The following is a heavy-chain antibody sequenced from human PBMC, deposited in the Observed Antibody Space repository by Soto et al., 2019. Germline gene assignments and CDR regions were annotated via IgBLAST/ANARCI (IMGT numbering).Heavy chain of an antibody. Sequence: ASVKVSCKTSGYNFLNYGMSWVRQAPGQGPEWMGWISVYHGNTIYAQNFQGRVTMTTDTSTSTAYMELTSLRSDDTGVYYCARDHRGVTMALLYWGQGTLVTVSS. V-gene: IGHV1-18*04. D-gene: IGHD3-10*01. CDR2: ISVYHGNT. CDR3: ARDHRGVTMALLY. CDR1: GYNFLNYG. J-gene: IGHJ4*02.